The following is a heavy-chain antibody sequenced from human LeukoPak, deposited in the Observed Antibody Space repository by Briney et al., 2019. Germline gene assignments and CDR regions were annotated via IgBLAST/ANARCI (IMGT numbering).Heavy chain of an antibody. J-gene: IGHJ5*02. V-gene: IGHV1-46*01. CDR2: INPSGGST. CDR1: GYTFTSYY. CDR3: ARAKYSSSSQPGGWFDP. Sequence: ASVKVSCKASGYTFTSYYMHWVRPAPGQGLEWMGIINPSGGSTSYAQKFQGRVTMTRDTSTSTVYMELSSLRSEDTAVYYCARAKYSSSSQPGGWFDPWGQGTLVTVSS. D-gene: IGHD6-6*01.